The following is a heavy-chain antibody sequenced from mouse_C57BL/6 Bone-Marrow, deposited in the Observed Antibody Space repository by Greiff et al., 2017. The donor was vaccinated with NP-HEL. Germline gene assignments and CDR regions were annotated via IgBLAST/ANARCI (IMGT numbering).Heavy chain of an antibody. J-gene: IGHJ4*01. CDR2: ISNGGGST. V-gene: IGHV5-12*01. Sequence: EVQGVESGGGLVQPGGSLKLSCAASGFTFSDYYMYWVRQTPEKRLEWVAYISNGGGSTYYPDTVKGRFTISRDNAKNTLYLQMSRLKSEDTAMYYCARQRGSAMDYWGQGTSVTVSS. CDR3: ARQRGSAMDY. CDR1: GFTFSDYY.